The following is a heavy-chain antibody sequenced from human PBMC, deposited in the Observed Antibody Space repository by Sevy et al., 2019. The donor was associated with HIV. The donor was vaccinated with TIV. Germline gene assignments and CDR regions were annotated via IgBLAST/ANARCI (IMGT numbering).Heavy chain of an antibody. CDR1: GFSFRTYT. V-gene: IGHV3-21*01. Sequence: GGSLRLSCAASGFSFRTYTMNWVRQAPGKGLEWVSSISYSSIYIYYADSVKGRFTISRDKAKNSLYLKMNNLRAEDTAVYYCARPYGSGSWEAFDIWGQGTMVTVSS. J-gene: IGHJ3*02. CDR2: ISYSSIYI. D-gene: IGHD3-10*01. CDR3: ARPYGSGSWEAFDI.